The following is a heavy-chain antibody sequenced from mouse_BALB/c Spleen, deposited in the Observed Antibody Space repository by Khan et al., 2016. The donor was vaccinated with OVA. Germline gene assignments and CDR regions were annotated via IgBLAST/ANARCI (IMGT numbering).Heavy chain of an antibody. Sequence: EVQLQESGPGLVKPSQSLSLTCSVTGYSITSGYFWNWIRQFPGNNLEWLGYIRYDGDSNYNPSLQNRISITRDTSKNQFFLKLNSVHPEDTATYDCARGGSSGPAWFAYWGQGTLVTVSA. CDR2: IRYDGDS. CDR1: GYSITSGYF. V-gene: IGHV3-6*01. CDR3: ARGGSSGPAWFAY. J-gene: IGHJ3*01. D-gene: IGHD3-1*01.